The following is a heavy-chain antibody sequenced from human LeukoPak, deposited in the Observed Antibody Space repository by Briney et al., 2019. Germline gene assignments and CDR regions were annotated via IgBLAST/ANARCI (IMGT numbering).Heavy chain of an antibody. D-gene: IGHD2-15*01. J-gene: IGHJ3*02. CDR2: ISSTGSAI. Sequence: PRGSLRLSCAASGFTFSDYYMSWIRQAPGKGLEWVSYISSTGSAIFYAGSVKGRFIISRDNAKNSLYLQMNSLRAEDTAVYYCARVVYCSGGSCQIFAFDIWGQGTMVTVSS. CDR3: ARVVYCSGGSCQIFAFDI. V-gene: IGHV3-11*01. CDR1: GFTFSDYY.